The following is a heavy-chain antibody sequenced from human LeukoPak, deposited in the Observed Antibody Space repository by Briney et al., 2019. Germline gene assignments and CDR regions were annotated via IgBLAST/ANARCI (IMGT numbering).Heavy chain of an antibody. V-gene: IGHV1-69*06. CDR2: IIPIFGTA. D-gene: IGHD1-26*01. CDR1: VGTFSSYA. CDR3: ASALEWELLPYYMDV. J-gene: IGHJ6*03. Sequence: SVKVSCKASVGTFSSYAISWVWQAPGQGLEWMGRIIPIFGTANYAQKFQGRVTITADKSTSTAYMELSSLRSEDTAVYYCASALEWELLPYYMDVWGKGTTVTVSS.